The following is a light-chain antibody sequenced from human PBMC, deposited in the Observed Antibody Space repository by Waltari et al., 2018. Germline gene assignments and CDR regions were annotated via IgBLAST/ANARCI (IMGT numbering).Light chain of an antibody. J-gene: IGKJ3*01. CDR3: QQYNSYST. CDR2: RAS. V-gene: IGKV1-5*03. CDR1: QGIHTW. Sequence: QMTQSPSTLSASVGDRITITCRASQGIHTWLAWYQQKPGKAPKLLIHRASTLETGVPSRFSGSGSGTEFTLTISSLQPEDFATYYCQQYNSYSTFGPGTRVDIK.